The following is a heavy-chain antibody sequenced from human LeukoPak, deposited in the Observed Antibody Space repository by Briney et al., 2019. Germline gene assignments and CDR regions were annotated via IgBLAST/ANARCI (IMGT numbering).Heavy chain of an antibody. CDR3: ARLTHYYDSSGYYY. Sequence: GGSLRLSCAASEFSVGSNYMTWVRQAPGKGLEWVSLIYSGGSTYYADSVKGRFTISRDNAKNSLYLQMNSLRAEDTAVYYCARLTHYYDSSGYYYWGQGTLVTVSS. CDR2: IYSGGST. V-gene: IGHV3-66*04. CDR1: EFSVGSNY. J-gene: IGHJ4*02. D-gene: IGHD3-22*01.